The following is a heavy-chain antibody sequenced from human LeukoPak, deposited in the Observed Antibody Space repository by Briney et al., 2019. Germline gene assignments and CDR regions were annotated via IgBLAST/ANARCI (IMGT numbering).Heavy chain of an antibody. J-gene: IGHJ4*02. Sequence: SETLSLTCTVSGGTIRSYYWSWIRQPPGKGLEWIGNIYYSGSTNVHPSLKSRVTISVDTSKNQLSLYLSSVTTADTAVYYCARDLGGNPWYFDYLGQGILVTVSS. CDR1: GGTIRSYY. CDR3: ARDLGGNPWYFDY. D-gene: IGHD1-14*01. CDR2: IYYSGST. V-gene: IGHV4-59*01.